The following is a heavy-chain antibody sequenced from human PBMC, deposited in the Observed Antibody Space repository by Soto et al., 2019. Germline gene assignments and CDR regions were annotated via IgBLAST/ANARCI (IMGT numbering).Heavy chain of an antibody. Sequence: ASVKVSCKASGYIFTSYCMHWVRQAPGEWLEWMGWINTGDGNTKYSQKLQGRVTITRDTSASTAYMELSSLTSEDAAVFYCAREVSANFYSYGMDVWRQGTTDTGS. J-gene: IGHJ6*02. CDR2: INTGDGNT. V-gene: IGHV1-3*04. D-gene: IGHD2-21*01. CDR1: GYIFTSYC. CDR3: AREVSANFYSYGMDV.